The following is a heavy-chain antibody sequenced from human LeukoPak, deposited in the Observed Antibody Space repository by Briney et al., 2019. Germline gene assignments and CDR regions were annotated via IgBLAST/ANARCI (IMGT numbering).Heavy chain of an antibody. CDR2: IYHSGST. Sequence: SETLSLTCTVSGGSISSYYWSWIRQPPGKGLEWIGNIYHSGSTYYNPSLKSRITISMDTSKNHFSLKLSSVTAADTALYYCARSFSGFDSDFDYWGQGTLVTVSP. V-gene: IGHV4-59*04. D-gene: IGHD5-12*01. J-gene: IGHJ4*02. CDR3: ARSFSGFDSDFDY. CDR1: GGSISSYY.